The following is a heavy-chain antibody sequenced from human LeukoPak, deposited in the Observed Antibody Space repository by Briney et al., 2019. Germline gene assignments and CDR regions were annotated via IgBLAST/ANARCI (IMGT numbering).Heavy chain of an antibody. D-gene: IGHD2-2*01. V-gene: IGHV3-30*04. CDR2: ISYDGSNK. J-gene: IGHJ3*02. CDR1: GFTFSSYA. CDR3: ASGFVVVPAEAFDI. Sequence: AGGSLRLSRAASGFTFSSYAMHWVRQAPGKGLEWVAVISYDGSNKYYADSVKGRFTISRDNSKNTLYLQMNSLRAEDTAVYYCASGFVVVPAEAFDIWGQGTMVTVSS.